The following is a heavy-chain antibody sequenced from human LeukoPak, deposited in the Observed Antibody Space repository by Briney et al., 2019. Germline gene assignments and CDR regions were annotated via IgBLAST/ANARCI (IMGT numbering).Heavy chain of an antibody. CDR3: TREEVVVLDALDI. D-gene: IGHD2-2*01. V-gene: IGHV3-48*03. CDR2: ISSSGNTI. Sequence: GGSLRLSCAASGFTFSSYEMNWVRQAPGKGLEWVSYISSSGNTIYYAHSVKGRFTISRDNAKNSLYLQKNSLRAEDTAVYYCTREEVVVLDALDIWGQGTMVTVSS. CDR1: GFTFSSYE. J-gene: IGHJ3*02.